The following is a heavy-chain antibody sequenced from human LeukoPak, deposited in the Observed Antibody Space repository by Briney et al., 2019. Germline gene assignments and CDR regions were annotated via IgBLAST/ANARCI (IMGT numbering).Heavy chain of an antibody. CDR1: GGCISSYY. J-gene: IGHJ4*02. CDR2: IYYSGST. D-gene: IGHD2-2*01. CDR3: ARALGYCSSTSCLFDY. V-gene: IGHV4-59*01. Sequence: PSETLSLTCTVSGGCISSYYWSWIRQPPGKGLEWIGYIYYSGSTNYNPSLKSRVTISVDTSKNQFSLKLSSVTAADTAVYYCARALGYCSSTSCLFDYWGQGTLVTVSS.